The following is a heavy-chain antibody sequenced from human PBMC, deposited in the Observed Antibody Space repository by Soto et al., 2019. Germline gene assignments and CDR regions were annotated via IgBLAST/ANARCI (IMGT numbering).Heavy chain of an antibody. CDR1: GGSFSGYY. D-gene: IGHD2-15*01. CDR2: INHSGST. V-gene: IGHV4-34*01. CDR3: ARGGCSGGTCYSDFDY. Sequence: QVQLQQWGAGLLKPSETLSLTCAVYGGSFSGYYWSWIRQPPGKGLEWIGEINHSGSTSYNPSLKRPVTISVDTSKNQFSLKLSSVTAADTAVYYCARGGCSGGTCYSDFDYWGQGTLVTVSS. J-gene: IGHJ4*02.